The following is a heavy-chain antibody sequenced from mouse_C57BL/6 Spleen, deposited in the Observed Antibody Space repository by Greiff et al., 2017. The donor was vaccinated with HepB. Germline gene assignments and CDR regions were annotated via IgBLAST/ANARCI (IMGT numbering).Heavy chain of an antibody. D-gene: IGHD1-1*01. CDR1: GYSITSGYY. J-gene: IGHJ2*01. V-gene: IGHV3-6*01. CDR2: ISYDGSN. CDR3: ARDQNYYGSSYYFDY. Sequence: EVQLVESGPGLVKPSQSLSLTCSVTGYSITSGYYWNWIRQFPGNKLEWMGYISYDGSNNYNPSLKNRISITRDTSKNQFFLKLNSVTTEDTATYYCARDQNYYGSSYYFDYWGQGTTLTVSS.